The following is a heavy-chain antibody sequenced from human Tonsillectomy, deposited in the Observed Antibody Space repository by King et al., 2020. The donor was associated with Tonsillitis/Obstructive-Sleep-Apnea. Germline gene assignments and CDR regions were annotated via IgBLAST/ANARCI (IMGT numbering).Heavy chain of an antibody. Sequence: VQLVESGAEVKKPGASVKVSCKASGYTFTGYYMHWVRQAPGQGLEWMGRINPNSGGTNYAQKFQGRGIMTRDTSIRTAYMVLSRLRSDDTAVYYCARVSGPPFDPWGQGTLVTVSS. V-gene: IGHV1-2*06. CDR1: GYTFTGYY. D-gene: IGHD6-25*01. CDR2: INPNSGGT. J-gene: IGHJ5*02. CDR3: ARVSGPPFDP.